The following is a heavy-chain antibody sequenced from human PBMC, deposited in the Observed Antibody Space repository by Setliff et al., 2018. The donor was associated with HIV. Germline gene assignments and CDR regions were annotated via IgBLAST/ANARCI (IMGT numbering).Heavy chain of an antibody. V-gene: IGHV3-48*01. J-gene: IGHJ4*02. Sequence: PGGSLRLSCAASGFTFSNYWMSWVRQALGKGLGWVSYISRSGDTIDYADSVKGRFTISRDNAKNSVSLQMNSLRAEDTAVYYCARFRGQKYYFDYWGQGTLVTVSS. CDR2: ISRSGDTI. CDR3: ARFRGQKYYFDY. CDR1: GFTFSNYW.